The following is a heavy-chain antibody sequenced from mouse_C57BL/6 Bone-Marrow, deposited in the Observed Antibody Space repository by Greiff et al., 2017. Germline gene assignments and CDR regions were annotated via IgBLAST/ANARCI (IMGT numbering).Heavy chain of an antibody. CDR3: AMRRWFYCDY. CDR1: GYTFTSYW. V-gene: IGHV1-74*01. J-gene: IGHJ2*01. D-gene: IGHD2-3*01. CDR2: IHPSDSDN. Sequence: VQLQQSGAELVKPGASVTVSCKASGYTFTSYWMPWVKQRPGQGLAWIGRIHPSDSDNTYNQQFKGKATLTVDKSSSTAYMQHSSLTSEDAAGYYCAMRRWFYCDYWGQGTTLTVAS.